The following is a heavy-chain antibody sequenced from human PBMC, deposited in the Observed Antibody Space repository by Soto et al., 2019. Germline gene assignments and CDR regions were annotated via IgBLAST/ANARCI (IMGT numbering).Heavy chain of an antibody. D-gene: IGHD4-17*01. J-gene: IGHJ6*03. CDR3: ARTTVTTNYYYYYMDV. V-gene: IGHV4-4*02. CDR1: SDSISSSNW. Sequence: LRETLSLTCAVSSDSISSSNWWSWVRQPPGKGLEWIGEIYHSGSTNYNPSLKSRVTISVDKSKNQFSLNLSSVTAADTAVYYCARTTVTTNYYYYYMDVWGKGTTVTVSS. CDR2: IYHSGST.